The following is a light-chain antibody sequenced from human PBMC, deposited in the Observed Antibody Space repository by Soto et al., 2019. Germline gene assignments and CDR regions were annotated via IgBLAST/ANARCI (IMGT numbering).Light chain of an antibody. V-gene: IGKV3-20*01. CDR3: QQYGSSLIT. CDR2: SVS. CDR1: QSVSNSA. J-gene: IGKJ5*01. Sequence: EIVLTQSPGTLSLSPGERATLSCRASQSVSNSALAWYQQKPGQAPRLLIYSVSTRATGIPDRFSGSGSGTDFTLTNRRLEPEDFAVYYGQQYGSSLITFGQGTRLEIK.